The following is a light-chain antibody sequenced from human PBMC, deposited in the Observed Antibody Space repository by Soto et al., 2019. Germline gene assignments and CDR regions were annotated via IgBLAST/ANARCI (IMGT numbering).Light chain of an antibody. CDR3: CSSASSSPFYV. V-gene: IGLV2-23*01. Sequence: QSVLTQPASGSGSPGQSITISCTGTSSDVGSYKLVSWYQQHPGKAPKLMICEGSKRPSGVSNRFSGSKSGNTASLTISGLQAEDEADYYCCSSASSSPFYVFGTGTKVTVL. J-gene: IGLJ1*01. CDR1: SSDVGSYKL. CDR2: EGS.